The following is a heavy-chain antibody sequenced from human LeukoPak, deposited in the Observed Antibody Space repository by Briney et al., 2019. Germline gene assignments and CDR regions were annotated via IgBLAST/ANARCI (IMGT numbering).Heavy chain of an antibody. CDR3: ARGLPTYYYDSSGYSGY. D-gene: IGHD3-22*01. CDR2: INPNSGGT. J-gene: IGHJ4*02. Sequence: ASVKVSXKASGYTFTGYYMHWVRQAPGQGLEWMGWINPNSGGTNYAQKFQGRVTMIRDTSISTAYMELSRLRSDDTAVYYCARGLPTYYYDSSGYSGYWGQGTLVTVSS. CDR1: GYTFTGYY. V-gene: IGHV1-2*02.